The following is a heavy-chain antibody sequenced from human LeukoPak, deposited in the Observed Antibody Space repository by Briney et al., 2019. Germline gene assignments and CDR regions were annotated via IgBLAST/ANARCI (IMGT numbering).Heavy chain of an antibody. CDR3: AREGNTAIDTNWFDP. V-gene: IGHV1-2*02. CDR1: GYTFTGYY. Sequence: ASVKVSCKASGYTFTGYYMHWVRQAPGQGLEWMAWINPNNGVTKYAQKFQGRVTMTRDTSINTAYMELSRLRSDDTAVYYCAREGNTAIDTNWFDPWGQGTLVTVSS. J-gene: IGHJ5*02. CDR2: INPNNGVT. D-gene: IGHD5-18*01.